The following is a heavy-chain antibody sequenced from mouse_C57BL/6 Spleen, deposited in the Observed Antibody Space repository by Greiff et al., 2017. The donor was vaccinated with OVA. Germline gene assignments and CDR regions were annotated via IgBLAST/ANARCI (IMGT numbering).Heavy chain of an antibody. J-gene: IGHJ4*01. CDR3: ARDGNYEGAMDY. CDR2: ITTKYCAT. V-gene: IGHV1-39*01. D-gene: IGHD2-1*01. CDR1: GEAGTYYN. Sequence: VQLKQSGPELVKPGASVKISGKDSGEAGTYYNMNWVKQSNAPRLEWIGVITTKYCATSSNQKFKGKATLTVDQSSSTAYMQLNSLTSEDCAVYYCARDGNYEGAMDYWGQGTSVTVSS.